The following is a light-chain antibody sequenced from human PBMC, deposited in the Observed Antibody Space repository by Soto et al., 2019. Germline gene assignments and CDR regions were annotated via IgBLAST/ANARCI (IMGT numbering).Light chain of an antibody. Sequence: IQMTQSPSSLSASVGDRVTITCRASQSISNFVNWYQQKPGQVPNLLIYAASRLQIGVPSRFSGGGSGTDFTLTITSLQPEDFATYYCQASYSSSYTFGQGTKLEIK. CDR2: AAS. CDR3: QASYSSSYT. V-gene: IGKV1-39*01. CDR1: QSISNF. J-gene: IGKJ2*01.